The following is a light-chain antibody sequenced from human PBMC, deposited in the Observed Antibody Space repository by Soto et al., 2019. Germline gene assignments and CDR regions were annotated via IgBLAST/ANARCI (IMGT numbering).Light chain of an antibody. J-gene: IGKJ1*01. Sequence: EIVLTQSPGTLSLSPGEGATLSCRASQSINSLLALYQQRRGQAPRLLIHGASNMATVIPDRFSGSGSGPDFTLTISRLEPEDFAVYYCQQYGGSPRTFGQGTKVEVK. CDR2: GAS. CDR1: QSINSL. CDR3: QQYGGSPRT. V-gene: IGKV3-20*01.